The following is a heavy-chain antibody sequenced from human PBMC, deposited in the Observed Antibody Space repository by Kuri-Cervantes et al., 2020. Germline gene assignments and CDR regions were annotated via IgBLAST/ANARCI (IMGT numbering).Heavy chain of an antibody. CDR3: ARSPTGTRSYYCGMDV. D-gene: IGHD1-1*01. J-gene: IGHJ6*02. Sequence: SGPTLVKPTETLTLTCTVSGFSLSNAGMGVSWIRQPPGKALEWLAHIFSNDEKSYSTSLKSRLTISKDTSKSQVVLTMTNMDPVDTATYYCARSPTGTRSYYCGMDVWGQGTTVTVSS. V-gene: IGHV2-26*01. CDR2: IFSNDEK. CDR1: GFSLSNAGMG.